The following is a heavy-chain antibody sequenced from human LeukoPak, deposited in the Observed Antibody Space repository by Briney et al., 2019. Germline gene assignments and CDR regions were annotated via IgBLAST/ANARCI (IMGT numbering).Heavy chain of an antibody. CDR1: GFTFSSYA. D-gene: IGHD6-6*01. Sequence: PGGSLRLSCAASGFTFSSYAMSWARQAPGKGLEWVPAISGSGGSTYYADSVKGRFTISRDNSKYTLYLQMNSLRAEDTAVYYCAKSGSSTTLPYYYMDVWGKGTTVTVSS. CDR3: AKSGSSTTLPYYYMDV. CDR2: ISGSGGST. J-gene: IGHJ6*03. V-gene: IGHV3-23*01.